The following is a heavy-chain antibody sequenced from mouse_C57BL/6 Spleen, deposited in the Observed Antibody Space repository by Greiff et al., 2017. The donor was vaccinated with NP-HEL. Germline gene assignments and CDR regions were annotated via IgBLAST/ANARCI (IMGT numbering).Heavy chain of an antibody. CDR3: AMGAYYYCSSYGTGAMDY. CDR1: GYTFTSYW. V-gene: IGHV1-74*01. Sequence: QVQLQQPGAELVKPGASVKVSCKASGYTFTSYWMHWVKQRPGQGLEWIGRIHPSDSDTNYNQKFKGKATLTVDKSSSTAYMQLSSLTSEDSAVYYCAMGAYYYCSSYGTGAMDYWGQGTSVTVSS. J-gene: IGHJ4*01. CDR2: IHPSDSDT. D-gene: IGHD1-1*01.